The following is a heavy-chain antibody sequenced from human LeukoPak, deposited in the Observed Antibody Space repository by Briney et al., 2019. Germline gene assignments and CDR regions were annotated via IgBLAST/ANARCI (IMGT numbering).Heavy chain of an antibody. V-gene: IGHV1-69*04. CDR1: GGTFSSYA. CDR2: IIPIFGIA. CDR3: ARVPTYYYDSGGYHYYGMDV. Sequence: ASVKVSCKASGGTFSSYAISWVRQAPGQGLEWMGRIIPIFGIANYAQKFQGRVTITADKSTSTAYMELSSLRSEDTAVYYCARVPTYYYDSGGYHYYGMDVWGQGTTVTVSS. D-gene: IGHD3-22*01. J-gene: IGHJ6*02.